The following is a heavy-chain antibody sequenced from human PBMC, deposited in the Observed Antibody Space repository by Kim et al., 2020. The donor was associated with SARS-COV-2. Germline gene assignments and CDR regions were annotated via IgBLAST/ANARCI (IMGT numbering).Heavy chain of an antibody. Sequence: ASVKVSCKASGYTFTGYYMHWVRQAPGQGLEWMGRINPNGGGTDYAQKFQGRITMTRDMSISTAYMELSRLTSDDTAIYYCARVEGALVRGVLAYWGQGT. CDR2: INPNGGGT. D-gene: IGHD3-10*01. V-gene: IGHV1-2*06. CDR1: GYTFTGYY. CDR3: ARVEGALVRGVLAY. J-gene: IGHJ4*02.